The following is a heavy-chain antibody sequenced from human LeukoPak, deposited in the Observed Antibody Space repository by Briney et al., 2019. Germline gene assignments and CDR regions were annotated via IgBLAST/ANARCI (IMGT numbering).Heavy chain of an antibody. CDR1: GFTFSSYW. CDR3: ARDQGYSSSWHSWFDP. J-gene: IGHJ5*02. Sequence: GGSLRLSCAASGFTFSSYWMSWVRQAPGKGLEWVANIKEVGSEKYYVDSVKGRFTISRDNAKNSLDLQMNSLRAEDTAVYYCARDQGYSSSWHSWFDPWGQGTLVTVSS. CDR2: IKEVGSEK. V-gene: IGHV3-7*01. D-gene: IGHD6-13*01.